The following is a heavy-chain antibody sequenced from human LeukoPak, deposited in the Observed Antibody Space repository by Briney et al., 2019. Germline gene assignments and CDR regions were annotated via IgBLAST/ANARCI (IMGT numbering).Heavy chain of an antibody. CDR3: ARAGYCSSTSCYRISYYYYMDV. CDR2: IYYSGST. D-gene: IGHD2-2*01. J-gene: IGHJ6*03. V-gene: IGHV4-59*01. Sequence: SETLSLTCTVSGGSISSYYWSWIRQPPGKGLEWIGYIYYSGSTNYNPSLKSRVTISVDTSKNQFSLKLSSVTAADTAVYYCARAGYCSSTSCYRISYYYYMDVWGKGTTVTVSS. CDR1: GGSISSYY.